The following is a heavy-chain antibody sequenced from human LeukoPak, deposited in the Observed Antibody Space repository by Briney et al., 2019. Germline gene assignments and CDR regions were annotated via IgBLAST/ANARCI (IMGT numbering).Heavy chain of an antibody. CDR1: GFSFNRYA. CDR3: AGDRSVGSAWYYYMDG. J-gene: IGHJ6*03. V-gene: IGHV3-48*01. CDR2: ISSSSSNI. Sequence: GGSLRLSCAASGFSFNRYAMNWVRQSPGRGLEWVAYISSSSSNIQYADSVKGRFTVSRDNAKNSLYLQMNSLRAEDTAVYYCAGDRSVGSAWYYYMDGWGKGTTVTVSS. D-gene: IGHD3-10*01.